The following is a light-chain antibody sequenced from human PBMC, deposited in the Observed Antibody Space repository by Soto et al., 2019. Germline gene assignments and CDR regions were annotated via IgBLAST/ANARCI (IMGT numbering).Light chain of an antibody. CDR1: SSNVLSYDA. V-gene: IGLV2-23*01. CDR2: EGN. J-gene: IGLJ3*02. Sequence: QYVLTQPASVSGSPGQSITISCTGASSNVLSYDAVYWYQHQPGKAPKLIIYEGNKRPSGVSNRFSGPRSGNMASLTISGLQAEDEADYYCCSYVYSNSWVFGGGTKLTAL. CDR3: CSYVYSNSWV.